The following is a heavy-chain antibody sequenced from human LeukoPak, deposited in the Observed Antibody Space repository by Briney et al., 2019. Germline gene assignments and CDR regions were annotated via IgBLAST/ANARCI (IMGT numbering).Heavy chain of an antibody. D-gene: IGHD6-19*01. J-gene: IGHJ4*02. CDR2: IYTSGST. CDR1: GFTFSSYW. V-gene: IGHV4-4*07. Sequence: GSLRLSCAASGFTFSSYWMSWIRQPPGKGLEWIGRIYTSGSTNYNPSLKSRVTMSVDTSKNQFSLKLSSVTAADTAVYYCARESKAGGWYARYFDYWGQGTLVTVSS. CDR3: ARESKAGGWYARYFDY.